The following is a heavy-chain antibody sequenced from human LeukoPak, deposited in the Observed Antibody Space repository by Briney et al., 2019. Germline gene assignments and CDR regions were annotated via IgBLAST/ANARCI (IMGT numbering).Heavy chain of an antibody. CDR1: GFTFSTSW. D-gene: IGHD2-2*01. CDR3: ARDATSIVVVPAASYMDV. Sequence: PGGSLRLSCAASGFTFSTSWMTWVRRAPGKGLDWLGNINPDGSRINYVDSVKGRFTFSRDNAKNSLFLQMNSLRAEDTAVFYCARDATSIVVVPAASYMDVWGKGTTVTVSS. CDR2: INPDGSRI. V-gene: IGHV3-7*01. J-gene: IGHJ6*03.